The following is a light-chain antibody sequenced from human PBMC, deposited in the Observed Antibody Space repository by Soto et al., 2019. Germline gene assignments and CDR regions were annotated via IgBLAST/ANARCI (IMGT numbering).Light chain of an antibody. J-gene: IGKJ5*01. Sequence: DIQMTQSPSSLSASVGDRVTITCRASQSISSYLNWYQQKPGEAPKLLIYAASRLQSGVPSRFSGSVSGTDLTLSISSLQPEDFATYYCQQSYGFGQVTRLEIK. CDR1: QSISSY. CDR3: QQSYG. CDR2: AAS. V-gene: IGKV1-39*01.